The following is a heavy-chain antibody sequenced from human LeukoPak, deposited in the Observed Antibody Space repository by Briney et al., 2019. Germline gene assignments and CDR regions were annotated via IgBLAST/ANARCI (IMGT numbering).Heavy chain of an antibody. Sequence: PGGSLRLFCAASGFTFSSYGMHWVRQAPGKGLEGVADIWFDGSNKYYAGSVKGRFTISRDNSKNTLYLQMNSLRAEDTAVYYCAKSGHDYGDYRKYNWFDPWGQGTLVTVSS. CDR3: AKSGHDYGDYRKYNWFDP. CDR1: GFTFSSYG. D-gene: IGHD4-17*01. CDR2: IWFDGSNK. J-gene: IGHJ5*02. V-gene: IGHV3-33*06.